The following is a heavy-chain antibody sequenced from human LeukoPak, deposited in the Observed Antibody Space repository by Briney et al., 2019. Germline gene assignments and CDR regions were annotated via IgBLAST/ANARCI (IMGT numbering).Heavy chain of an antibody. CDR1: EFTVSSNS. CDR3: ARRAGAYSHPYDY. Sequence: GGSLRLSCTVSEFTVSSNSMSWVRQAPGKGLEWVSFIYSDNTHYSDSVKGRFTQMNSLRAEDTAVYYCARRAGAYSHPYDYWGQGTLVTVSS. V-gene: IGHV3-53*01. J-gene: IGHJ4*02. D-gene: IGHD4/OR15-4a*01. CDR2: IYSDNT.